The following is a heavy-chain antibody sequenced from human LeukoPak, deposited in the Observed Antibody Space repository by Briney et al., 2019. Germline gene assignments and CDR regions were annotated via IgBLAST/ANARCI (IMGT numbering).Heavy chain of an antibody. CDR1: GFTFSSYA. J-gene: IGHJ6*02. CDR2: ISGSGDST. V-gene: IGHV3-23*01. D-gene: IGHD3-16*01. Sequence: PGGSLRLSCAASGFTFSSYAMNWVRQAPGKGLEWVSGISGSGDSTYYADSVKGRFTIFRDSPKNTLYLQMNSLRAEDTAVYYCAKMGGPAIFYGMDVWGQGTTVTVSS. CDR3: AKMGGPAIFYGMDV.